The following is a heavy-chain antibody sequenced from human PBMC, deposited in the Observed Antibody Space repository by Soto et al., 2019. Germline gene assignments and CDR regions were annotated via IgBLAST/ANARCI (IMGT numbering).Heavy chain of an antibody. CDR1: GFTFTSSA. Sequence: SVKVSCKASGFTFTSSAVQWVRQARGQRLEWIGWIVVGSGNTNYAQKFQERVTITRDMSTSTAYMELGSLRSEDTAVYYCAADPSVLLWFGELDARSFDYWGQGTLVTVSS. D-gene: IGHD3-10*01. V-gene: IGHV1-58*01. CDR2: IVVGSGNT. CDR3: AADPSVLLWFGELDARSFDY. J-gene: IGHJ4*02.